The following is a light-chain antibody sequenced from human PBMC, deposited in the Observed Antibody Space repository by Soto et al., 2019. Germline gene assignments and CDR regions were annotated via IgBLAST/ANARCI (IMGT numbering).Light chain of an antibody. CDR3: SSYAGTGSPV. V-gene: IGLV2-11*01. Sequence: QSALTQPPSVSGSPGQSVTISCTGTSSDVGAYNFVSWYQQHPGKAPKLIIFDVSARPSGVPDRFSGSKSSNTASLTISGLQSDEEADYYCSSYAGTGSPVLGGGTKVTVL. J-gene: IGLJ2*01. CDR2: DVS. CDR1: SSDVGAYNF.